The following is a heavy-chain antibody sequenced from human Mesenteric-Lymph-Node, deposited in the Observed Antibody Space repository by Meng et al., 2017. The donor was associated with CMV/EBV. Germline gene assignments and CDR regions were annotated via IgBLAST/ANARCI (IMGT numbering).Heavy chain of an antibody. J-gene: IGHJ5*02. V-gene: IGHV1-2*02. Sequence: SGSTFTDYSIHWVRQAPGQGLEWMGWINPNSGGTNYAQKFQGRVSMTRDTSISTAYMDLSRLTSDDTAVYYCTRDLGSSTWYYNWFDPWGQGTLVTVSS. CDR2: INPNSGGT. D-gene: IGHD6-13*01. CDR1: GSTFTDYS. CDR3: TRDLGSSTWYYNWFDP.